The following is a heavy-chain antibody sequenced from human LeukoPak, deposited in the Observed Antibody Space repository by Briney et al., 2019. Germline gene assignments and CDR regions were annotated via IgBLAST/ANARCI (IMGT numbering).Heavy chain of an antibody. D-gene: IGHD3-3*01. CDR2: ISSSSTI. CDR3: AREYYDFLSGYLYYYYMDV. J-gene: IGHJ6*03. CDR1: GFTLGSYS. V-gene: IGHV3-48*01. Sequence: PGGSLRLSCAASGFTLGSYSMNWVRQAPGKGLEWVSYISSSSTIYYADSVKGGFTISRDNAKNSLYLQMNSLRAEDTAVYYCAREYYDFLSGYLYYYYMDVWGKGTTVTVSS.